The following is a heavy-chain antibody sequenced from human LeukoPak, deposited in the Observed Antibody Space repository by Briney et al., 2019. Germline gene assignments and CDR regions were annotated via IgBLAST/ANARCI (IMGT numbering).Heavy chain of an antibody. J-gene: IGHJ4*02. CDR2: ISGSGGST. V-gene: IGHV3-23*01. D-gene: IGHD3-9*01. Sequence: PGGSLRLSCAASGFTFSSYAMSWVRQAPGKGLEWVSAISGSGGSTYYADSVKGRFTISRDNSKNTLYLQMNSLRAEDTAVYYCAKARRYFDWLRLAPDYWGQGTLATVSS. CDR1: GFTFSSYA. CDR3: AKARRYFDWLRLAPDY.